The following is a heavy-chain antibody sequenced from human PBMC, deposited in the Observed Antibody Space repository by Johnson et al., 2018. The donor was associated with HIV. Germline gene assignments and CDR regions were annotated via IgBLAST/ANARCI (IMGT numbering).Heavy chain of an antibody. D-gene: IGHD5-24*01. V-gene: IGHV3-23*04. CDR3: AKEGMGWLHHDAFDI. Sequence: MQLVESGGGLVKPGGSLRLSCAASGFTFSDYYMSWVRQAPGKGLEWVSAISGSGGSTYYADSVKGRFTISRDNSKNTLYLQMNSLRAEDTAVYYCAKEGMGWLHHDAFDIWGQGTMVTVSS. J-gene: IGHJ3*02. CDR2: ISGSGGST. CDR1: GFTFSDYY.